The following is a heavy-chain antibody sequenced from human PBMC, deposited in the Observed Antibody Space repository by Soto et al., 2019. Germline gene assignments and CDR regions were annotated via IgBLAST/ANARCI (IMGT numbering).Heavy chain of an antibody. CDR3: ARDKLQYDSSGYYHFDY. V-gene: IGHV1-69*13. Sequence: GASVKVSCKASGGTFSSYAISWVRQAPGQGLEWMGGIIPIFGTANYAQKFQGRVTITADESTSTAYMELSSLRSEDTAVYYCARDKLQYDSSGYYHFDYWGQGTLVTVSS. CDR1: GGTFSSYA. D-gene: IGHD3-22*01. J-gene: IGHJ4*02. CDR2: IIPIFGTA.